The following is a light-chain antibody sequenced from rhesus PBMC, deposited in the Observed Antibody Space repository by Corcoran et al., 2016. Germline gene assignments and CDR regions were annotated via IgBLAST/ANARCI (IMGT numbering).Light chain of an antibody. J-gene: IGKJ4*01. V-gene: IGKV1-38*01. CDR1: QGISSY. CDR2: DAS. CDR3: QQRNSYPLT. Sequence: DIQLTQSPSSLSASLGDRVTITCRASQGISSYLAWYQQQSGKAPKLLIYDASNLQSGVPSRFSGSGYWKEFTLTISILQPEDFATYYCQQRNSYPLTVGGGTRVEIK.